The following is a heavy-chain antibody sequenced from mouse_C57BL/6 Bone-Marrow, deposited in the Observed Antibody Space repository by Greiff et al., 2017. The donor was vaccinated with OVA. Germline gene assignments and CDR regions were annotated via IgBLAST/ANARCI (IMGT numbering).Heavy chain of an antibody. V-gene: IGHV2-6*01. Sequence: VKLMESGPGLVAPSQSLSITCTVSGFSLTSYGVDWVRQSPGKGLEWLGVIWGVGSTNYNSALKSRLSISKDNSKSQVFLKMNSLQTDDTAMYYCASSDYYGSSPFAYWGQGTPVTVSA. D-gene: IGHD1-1*01. J-gene: IGHJ3*01. CDR2: IWGVGST. CDR1: GFSLTSYG. CDR3: ASSDYYGSSPFAY.